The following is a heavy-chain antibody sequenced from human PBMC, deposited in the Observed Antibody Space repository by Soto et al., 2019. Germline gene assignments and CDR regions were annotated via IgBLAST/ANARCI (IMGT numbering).Heavy chain of an antibody. CDR3: ARVVTGAFDI. CDR2: ISSNGGST. D-gene: IGHD2-21*02. J-gene: IGHJ3*02. V-gene: IGHV3-64*01. CDR1: GFTFSSYA. Sequence: EVQLVESGGGLVQPGGSLRLSCAASGFTFSSYAMHWVRQAPGKGLEYVSAISSNGGSTYYANSVKGRFTISRDKSNNALYLQMGSLRAEDMAVYYCARVVTGAFDIWGQGTMVTVSS.